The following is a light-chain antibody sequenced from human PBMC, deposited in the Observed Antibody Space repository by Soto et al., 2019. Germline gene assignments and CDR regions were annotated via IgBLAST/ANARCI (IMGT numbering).Light chain of an antibody. V-gene: IGLV4-69*01. CDR1: SGHSRYA. Sequence: QPVLTQSPSASASLGASVKLTCTVDSGHSRYAIAWHQQQPEKGPRYLMKVDSDGSHSKADGIPDRFSGSSSGAERYLTISSLQSEDEADYYCQTWATGIRVFGGGTQLTVL. J-gene: IGLJ3*02. CDR2: VDSDGSH. CDR3: QTWATGIRV.